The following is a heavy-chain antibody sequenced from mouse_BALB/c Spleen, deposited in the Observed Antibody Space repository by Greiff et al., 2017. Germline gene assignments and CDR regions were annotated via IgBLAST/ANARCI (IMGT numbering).Heavy chain of an antibody. CDR1: GFTFSSYT. D-gene: IGHD2-4*01. CDR2: ISSGGSYT. CDR3: TSPITTDWYFDV. Sequence: EVKLEESGGGLVKPGGSLKLSCAASGFTFSSYTMSWVRQTPEKRLEWVATISSGGSYTYYPDSVKGRFTISRDNAKNTLYLQMSSLKSEDTAMYYCTSPITTDWYFDVWGAGTTVTVS. V-gene: IGHV5-6-4*01. J-gene: IGHJ1*01.